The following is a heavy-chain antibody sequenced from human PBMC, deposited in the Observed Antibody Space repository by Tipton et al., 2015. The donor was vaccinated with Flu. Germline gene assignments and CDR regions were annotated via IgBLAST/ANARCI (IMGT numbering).Heavy chain of an antibody. CDR2: IHRSGTT. CDR3: AKVSALWFDP. V-gene: IGHV4-38-2*02. CDR1: GDSIGSDYF. J-gene: IGHJ5*02. Sequence: TLSLTCSVSGDSIGSDYFWGWIRQPPGKGLEWLGNIHRSGTTYYNSSLKNRVTISIDMSKNQLSLKLTSVTAADTAVYYCAKVSALWFDPWGQGTLVTVSS.